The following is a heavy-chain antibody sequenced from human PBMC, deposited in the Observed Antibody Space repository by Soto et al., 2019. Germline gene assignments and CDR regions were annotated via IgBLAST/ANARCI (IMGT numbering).Heavy chain of an antibody. CDR1: GFTFSDYY. J-gene: IGHJ3*02. V-gene: IGHV3-11*01. CDR3: ARESGSDAFDI. CDR2: ISGSTGNI. Sequence: QVQLLESGGGLVKPGGSLRLSCAASGFTFSDYYMTWIRQAPGKGLEWVSYISGSTGNIYYADSVKGRFTSSRDNAKDSLYLQMNSLRAEDTAVYYCARESGSDAFDIWCQGTMVAVSS.